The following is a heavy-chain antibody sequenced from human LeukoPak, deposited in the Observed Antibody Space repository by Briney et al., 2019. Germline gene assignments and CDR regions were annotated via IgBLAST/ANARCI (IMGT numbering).Heavy chain of an antibody. V-gene: IGHV4-34*01. CDR2: INHSGST. D-gene: IGHD3-10*01. CDR3: ARGLRGSRKYYYYGMDV. Sequence: SETLSLTCAVYGGSFSGYYWSWIRQPPGKGLEWIGEINHSGSTNYNPSLKSRVTISVDTSKNQFSLKLSSVTAADTAVYYCARGLRGSRKYYYYGMDVWGQGTTVTVSS. CDR1: GGSFSGYY. J-gene: IGHJ6*02.